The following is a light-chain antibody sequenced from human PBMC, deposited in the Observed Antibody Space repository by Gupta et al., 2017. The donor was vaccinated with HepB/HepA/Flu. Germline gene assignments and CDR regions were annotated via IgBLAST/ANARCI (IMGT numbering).Light chain of an antibody. CDR2: DAS. CDR1: QSVSSY. V-gene: IGKV3-11*01. CDR3: QQRSNWPRSS. Sequence: EIVLTQSLATLSLSPGERATLSCRASQSVSSYLAWYQQKPGQAPRLLIYDASNRATGIPARFSGSGSGTDFTLTISSLEPEDVAVYYCQQRSNWPRSSFGQGTKLEIK. J-gene: IGKJ2*04.